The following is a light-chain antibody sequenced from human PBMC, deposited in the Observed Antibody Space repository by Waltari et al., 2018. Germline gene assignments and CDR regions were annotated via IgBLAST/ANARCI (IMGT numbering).Light chain of an antibody. CDR1: QIVSRF. CDR2: GAS. V-gene: IGKV3-20*01. Sequence: EIVLTQSPGPLSLSPGESGTISSRASQIVSRFLAWYQQKPGKAPRLLIDGASTRATGIPDRFSGSGSGTYFSLTISRLEPEDFAVYYCQKYDRLPATFGQGTKVEIK. J-gene: IGKJ1*01. CDR3: QKYDRLPAT.